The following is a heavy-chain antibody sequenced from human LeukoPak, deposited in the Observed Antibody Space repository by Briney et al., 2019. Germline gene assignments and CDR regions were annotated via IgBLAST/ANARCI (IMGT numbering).Heavy chain of an antibody. CDR1: GFTFSNYA. D-gene: IGHD4-17*01. V-gene: IGHV3-23*01. CDR3: AKKAHYDAYAKYFDY. Sequence: SGGSLRLSCAASGFTFSNYAMTWVRQAPGKGLEWVSILSDSGVYTYYADSVKGRFTISRDNSNNMLYLQMSSLRAEDTAVYYCAKKAHYDAYAKYFDYWGQGTLVTVSS. J-gene: IGHJ4*02. CDR2: LSDSGVYT.